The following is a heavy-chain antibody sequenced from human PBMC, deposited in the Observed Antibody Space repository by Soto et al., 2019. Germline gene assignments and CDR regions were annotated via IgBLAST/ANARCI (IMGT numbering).Heavy chain of an antibody. CDR2: MNAKSGDT. CDR3: ARGNPFNYAGFDV. CDR1: GYTFSDFD. J-gene: IGHJ6*02. Sequence: QAHLEQSGAEVKRPGASVKVSCKASGYTFSDFDINWLRQASGQGPEWMGWMNAKSGDTFFAKRCQGKFNMTWHTSLSTTYMDVGSLTSDNTAMYYCARGNPFNYAGFDVGGQGTTVAVSS. V-gene: IGHV1-8*01. D-gene: IGHD3-16*01.